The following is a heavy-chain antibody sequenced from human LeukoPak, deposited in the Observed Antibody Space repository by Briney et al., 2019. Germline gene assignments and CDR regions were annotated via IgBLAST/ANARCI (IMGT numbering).Heavy chain of an antibody. Sequence: PGGSLRLSCAASGFTFSTYTMNWIRQAPGKGLEWVSSISSSSNYIHYVDSVKGRFTISRDNAKNSLYLQMNSLRAEDTAVYYCAKSLSLTVRGVPLADSWGQGTLVTVSS. CDR1: GFTFSTYT. D-gene: IGHD3-10*01. CDR3: AKSLSLTVRGVPLADS. J-gene: IGHJ4*02. CDR2: ISSSSNYI. V-gene: IGHV3-21*01.